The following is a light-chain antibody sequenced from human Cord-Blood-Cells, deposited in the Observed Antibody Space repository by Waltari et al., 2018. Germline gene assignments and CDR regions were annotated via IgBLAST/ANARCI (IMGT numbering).Light chain of an antibody. CDR2: EGS. CDR3: CSYAGSSTWV. J-gene: IGLJ3*02. CDR1: SSDVGGYTL. Sequence: QSALTQPASVSGSPGQSITIPCTATSSDVGGYTLVSWYQQHPGKAPKLMIYEGSKRPSGVSNRFSGSKSGNTASLTISGLQAEDEADYYCCSYAGSSTWVFGGGTKLTVL. V-gene: IGLV2-23*01.